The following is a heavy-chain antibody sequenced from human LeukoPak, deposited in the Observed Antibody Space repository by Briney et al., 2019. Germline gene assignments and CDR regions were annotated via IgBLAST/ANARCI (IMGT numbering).Heavy chain of an antibody. CDR3: ARIEGGGDYGVYYYYGMDV. V-gene: IGHV1-8*01. Sequence: ASVKVSCKASGYTFTSYDINWVRQATGQGLEWMGWMNRNSGNTGYAQKFQGRVTMTRNTSISTAYMELSSLRSEDTAVYYCARIEGGGDYGVYYYYGMDVWGQGTTVTVSS. CDR1: GYTFTSYD. J-gene: IGHJ6*02. CDR2: MNRNSGNT. D-gene: IGHD4-17*01.